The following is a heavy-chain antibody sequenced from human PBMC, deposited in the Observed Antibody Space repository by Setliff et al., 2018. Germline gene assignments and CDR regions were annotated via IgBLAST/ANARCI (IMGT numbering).Heavy chain of an antibody. J-gene: IGHJ4*02. CDR1: GYAFGSSG. V-gene: IGHV1-18*01. CDR2: ISAYNGYI. Sequence: GASVKVSCKASGYAFGSSGISWVRQAPGQGLEWMGWISAYNGYIVYAQKFQGRVTMTTDTSTTTAYMEVRSLRSDDTAVYYCARDRKEIVVKPPAASLDYWGQGTLVTVS. CDR3: ARDRKEIVVKPPAASLDY. D-gene: IGHD2-2*01.